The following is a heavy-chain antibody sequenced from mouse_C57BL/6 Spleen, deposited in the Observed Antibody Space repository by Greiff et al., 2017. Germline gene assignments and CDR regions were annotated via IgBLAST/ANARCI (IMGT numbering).Heavy chain of an antibody. V-gene: IGHV1-61*01. D-gene: IGHD1-1*01. CDR2: IYPSDSDT. J-gene: IGHJ4*01. CDR1: GYTFTSYW. CDR3: ARGCYYSSSSYAMDY. Sequence: QVQLQQPGAELVRPGSSVKLSCKASGYTFTSYWMDWVKQRPGQGLEWIGNIYPSDSDTHYNQKFKDKAILTVDKSSDTAYRQLSILTSEDSAVEYCARGCYYSSSSYAMDYWGQGTSVTVSS.